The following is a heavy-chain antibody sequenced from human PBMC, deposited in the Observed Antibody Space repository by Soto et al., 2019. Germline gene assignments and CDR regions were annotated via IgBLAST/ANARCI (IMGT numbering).Heavy chain of an antibody. D-gene: IGHD6-19*01. CDR2: ISGSGGTT. CDR3: AKTANGWFSAFDI. V-gene: IGHV3-23*01. CDR1: GFTFSSYA. Sequence: EVQLLESGGGLVQPGGSLRRSCAASGFTFSSYAMSWVRQAPGKGLEWVSAISGSGGTTSYADSVKGRSTFSRNNSKTTLYLQMHSLRAEDTAVYYCAKTANGWFSAFDIWGQGTMVTVSS. J-gene: IGHJ3*02.